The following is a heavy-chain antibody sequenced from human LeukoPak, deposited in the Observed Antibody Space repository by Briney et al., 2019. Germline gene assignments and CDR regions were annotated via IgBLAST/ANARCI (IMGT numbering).Heavy chain of an antibody. D-gene: IGHD1-26*01. CDR1: GFTFSSYG. Sequence: GGSLRLSCAASGFTFSSYGMHWVRQAPGKGLEWVAVIWYDGSNKYYADSVKGRFTISRDNSKNTLYLQMNSLRAEDTAVYYCARDSSGSYLFDYWGQGTLVTVSS. CDR3: ARDSSGSYLFDY. V-gene: IGHV3-33*01. CDR2: IWYDGSNK. J-gene: IGHJ4*02.